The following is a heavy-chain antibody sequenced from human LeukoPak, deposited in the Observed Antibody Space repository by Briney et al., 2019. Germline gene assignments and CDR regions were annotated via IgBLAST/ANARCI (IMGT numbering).Heavy chain of an antibody. CDR3: ARVMATIQILFDY. CDR2: IYYSGST. CDR1: GGSISSSSYY. J-gene: IGHJ4*02. D-gene: IGHD5-24*01. V-gene: IGHV4-39*07. Sequence: SETLSLTCTVSGGSISSSSYYWGWIRQPPGKGLEWIGSIYYSGSTYYNPSLKSRVTISVDTSKNQLSLKLSSVTAADTAVYYCARVMATIQILFDYWGQGTLVTVSS.